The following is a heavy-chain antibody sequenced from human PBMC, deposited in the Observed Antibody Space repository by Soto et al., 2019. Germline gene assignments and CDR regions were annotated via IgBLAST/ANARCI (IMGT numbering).Heavy chain of an antibody. Sequence: QVQLVESGGGLVKPGGSLRLSCAASGFAFSDYYISWIRQPPGKGLEWISYISGSVNTIYYADSVKGGVTISRDNAKNSLSQQMNSLRAKDSAVEYCAREGNRFQHWGQGTLVTVS. CDR1: GFAFSDYY. V-gene: IGHV3-11*01. CDR3: AREGNRFQH. D-gene: IGHD3-10*01. J-gene: IGHJ1*01. CDR2: ISGSVNTI.